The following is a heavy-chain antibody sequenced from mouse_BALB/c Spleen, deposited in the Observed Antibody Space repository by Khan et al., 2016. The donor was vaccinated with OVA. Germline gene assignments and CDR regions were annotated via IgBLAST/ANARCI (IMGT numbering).Heavy chain of an antibody. CDR2: INTYTGEP. J-gene: IGHJ1*01. V-gene: IGHV9-3-1*01. CDR1: GYTFTNYG. Sequence: QVQLKQSGPELKKPGETVKISCKAAGYTFTNYGMNWVKQAPGKGLKWMGWINTYTGEPTYADDFKGRFAFSLETSASTAYLQINNLKNEDTAKXFCARMKPYWYFDLWGAGTTVTVSS. CDR3: ARMKPYWYFDL.